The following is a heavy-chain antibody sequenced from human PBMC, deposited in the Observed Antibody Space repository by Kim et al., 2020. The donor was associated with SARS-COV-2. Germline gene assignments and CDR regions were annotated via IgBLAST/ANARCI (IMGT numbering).Heavy chain of an antibody. CDR3: AKDLDCGGDCYPLGPDY. Sequence: SVKGGLTISRDNSKYQLYLQMNSLRSQDTAVYYCAKDLDCGGDCYPLGPDYWGQGTLVTVSS. D-gene: IGHD2-21*01. V-gene: IGHV3-30*02. J-gene: IGHJ4*02.